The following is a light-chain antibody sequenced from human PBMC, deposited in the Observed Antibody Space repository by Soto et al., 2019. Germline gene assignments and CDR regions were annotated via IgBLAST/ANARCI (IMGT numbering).Light chain of an antibody. CDR1: SSDVGGYNY. J-gene: IGLJ1*01. CDR3: SSYTISSTPLYV. CDR2: EVS. Sequence: HSVLTQPASVSGSPGQSITISCTGTSSDVGGYNYVSWYQQHPGKAPKLMIYEVSNRPSGVSNRFSGSKSGNTASLTISGLQAEDEADYYCSSYTISSTPLYVFGTGTKV. V-gene: IGLV2-14*01.